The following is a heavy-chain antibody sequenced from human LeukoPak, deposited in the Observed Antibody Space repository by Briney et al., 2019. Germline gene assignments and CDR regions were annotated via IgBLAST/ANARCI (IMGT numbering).Heavy chain of an antibody. V-gene: IGHV4-61*02. CDR2: IYISGST. CDR3: ARGGAYCGDDCYSDDAFDI. J-gene: IGHJ3*02. Sequence: SETLSLTCTVSGDSISSGSTYYWSWIRQPAGRGLEWIGRIYISGSTNYNPSLKSRVTMLIDTSKNQFSLKLSSVTAADMAVYYCARGGAYCGDDCYSDDAFDIWGQGTMVTVSS. CDR1: GDSISSGSTYY. D-gene: IGHD2-21*02.